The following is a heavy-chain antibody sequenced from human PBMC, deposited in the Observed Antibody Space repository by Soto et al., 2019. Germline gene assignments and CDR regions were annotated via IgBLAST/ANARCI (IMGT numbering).Heavy chain of an antibody. Sequence: GASVKVSCKASGYTLSSYGISWVRQAPGQGLEWMGWISGYNGNTNYAQKFQDRVTLTADTSTNTAYMELRSLRSDDTAVYYCARDLVIQTTTGGVDFWGQGTLVTVSS. CDR3: ARDLVIQTTTGGVDF. J-gene: IGHJ4*02. V-gene: IGHV1-18*01. CDR2: ISGYNGNT. CDR1: GYTLSSYG. D-gene: IGHD3-16*02.